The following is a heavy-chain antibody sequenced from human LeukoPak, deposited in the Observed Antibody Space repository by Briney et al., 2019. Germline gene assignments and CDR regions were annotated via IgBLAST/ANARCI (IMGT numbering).Heavy chain of an antibody. CDR2: ISSSSSYI. CDR1: GFTFSSSA. J-gene: IGHJ4*02. V-gene: IGHV3-21*01. Sequence: GGTLRLSCAASGFTFSSSAMSWVRQAPGKGLEWVSSISSSSSYIYYADSVKGRFTISRDNAKKSLYLQMNSLRAEDTAVYYCARATTYDILTGFSDYWGQGTLVTVSS. D-gene: IGHD3-9*01. CDR3: ARATTYDILTGFSDY.